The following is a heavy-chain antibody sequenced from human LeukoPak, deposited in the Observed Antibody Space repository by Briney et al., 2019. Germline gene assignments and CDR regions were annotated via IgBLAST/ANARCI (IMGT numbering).Heavy chain of an antibody. V-gene: IGHV4-59*07. J-gene: IGHJ4*02. D-gene: IGHD6-19*01. CDR1: ADSISSYY. Sequence: SDTLSLTCTVSADSISSYYWSWIRQPPGKGLEWIGYIYYSGSTNYNPSLKSRVTISVDTSKNQFSLKLSSVTAADTAVYYCARGGWYFRDYWGQGTLVTVSS. CDR2: IYYSGST. CDR3: ARGGWYFRDY.